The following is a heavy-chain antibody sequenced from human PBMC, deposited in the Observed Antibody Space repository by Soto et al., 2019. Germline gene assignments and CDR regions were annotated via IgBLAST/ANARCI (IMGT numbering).Heavy chain of an antibody. CDR3: ARGVSAGVDY. J-gene: IGHJ4*02. V-gene: IGHV1-8*01. D-gene: IGHD1-26*01. CDR1: GYSFTSLD. CDR2: MQPSTGRT. Sequence: DSVKVSCKASGYSFTSLDINWVRQTAGQGLEWMGWMQPSTGRTSYAQKFQGRVTMTRDTSINTAYMELTTLTSDDTAFYYCARGVSAGVDYWGQGTLVTVSS.